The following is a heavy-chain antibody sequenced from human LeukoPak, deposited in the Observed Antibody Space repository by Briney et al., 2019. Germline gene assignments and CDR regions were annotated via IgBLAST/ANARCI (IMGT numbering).Heavy chain of an antibody. V-gene: IGHV3-48*01. CDR3: ARDQSLLYFDY. D-gene: IGHD2-15*01. Sequence: GGSLRLSCAASGFTFSSYSMNWVRQAPGKGLEWVSYISSSSSTIYYADSVKGRFTISRDNAKNTLYLQMSSLRAEDTAVYYCARDQSLLYFDYWGQGTLVTVSS. CDR1: GFTFSSYS. CDR2: ISSSSSTI. J-gene: IGHJ4*02.